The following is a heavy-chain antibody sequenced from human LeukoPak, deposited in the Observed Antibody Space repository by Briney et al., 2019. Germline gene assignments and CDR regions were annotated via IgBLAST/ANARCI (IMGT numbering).Heavy chain of an antibody. V-gene: IGHV3-7*01. J-gene: IGHJ6*03. CDR1: GFTFSSYW. CDR3: ARSGRKYYDFWSRANYYYMDV. CDR2: IKQDGSEK. D-gene: IGHD3-3*01. Sequence: GGSLRLSCAASGFTFSSYWMSWVRQAPGKGLEWVANIKQDGSEKYYVDSVKGRFTISRDNAKNSLYLQMNSLRAEDTAVYYCARSGRKYYDFWSRANYYYMDVWGKGTTVTVSS.